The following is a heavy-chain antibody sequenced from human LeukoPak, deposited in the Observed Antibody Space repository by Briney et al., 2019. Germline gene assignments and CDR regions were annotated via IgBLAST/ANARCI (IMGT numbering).Heavy chain of an antibody. Sequence: ASVKVSCKASGYTFSSYGISWVRQAPGQGVEWMGWISVYNGNTNYAQKFQGRVTITTDESTSTAYMELSSLRSEDTAVYYCAWGGNSFDYWGQGTLVTVSS. CDR2: ISVYNGNT. CDR3: AWGGNSFDY. D-gene: IGHD4-23*01. CDR1: GYTFSSYG. V-gene: IGHV1-18*01. J-gene: IGHJ4*02.